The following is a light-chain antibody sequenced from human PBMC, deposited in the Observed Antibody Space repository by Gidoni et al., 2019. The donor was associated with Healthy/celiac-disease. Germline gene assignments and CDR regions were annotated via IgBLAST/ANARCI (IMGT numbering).Light chain of an antibody. CDR3: QQSYSTPPVT. Sequence: DLQMTQSPSSLSASVGDRVTITGRASQSISSYLNWYQQKPGKAPKLLIYAASSLQSGVPSRFSGSGSGTDFTLTISSLQPEDFATYYCQQSYSTPPVTFGGXTKVEIK. CDR1: QSISSY. V-gene: IGKV1-39*01. CDR2: AAS. J-gene: IGKJ4*01.